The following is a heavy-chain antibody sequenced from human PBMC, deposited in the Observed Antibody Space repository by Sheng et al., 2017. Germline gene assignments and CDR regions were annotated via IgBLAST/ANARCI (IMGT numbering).Heavy chain of an antibody. CDR1: GFTFSDYY. D-gene: IGHD4-4*01. J-gene: IGHJ6*03. Sequence: QVQLVESGGGLVKPGGSLRLSCAASGFTFSDYYMSWIRQAPGKGLEWVSYISSSSSYTNYADSVKGRFTISRDNAKNSLYLQMNSLRAEDTAVYYCASGYSNYDERDYYYYMDVWGKGTTVTVSS. V-gene: IGHV3-11*05. CDR2: ISSSSSYT. CDR3: ASGYSNYDERDYYYYMDV.